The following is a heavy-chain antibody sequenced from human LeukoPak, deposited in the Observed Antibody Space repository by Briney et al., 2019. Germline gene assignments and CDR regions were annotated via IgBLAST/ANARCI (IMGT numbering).Heavy chain of an antibody. CDR3: AKSQSGWYMWSDP. Sequence: GGSLRLSCAASGFTFSTYAMSWVRQPPGKGLEWVSAISGSGGSTYYADSVKGRFTISRDNSKNTLYLQMNSLRAEDTAVYYCAKSQSGWYMWSDPWGQRTLGTVSS. D-gene: IGHD6-19*01. CDR1: GFTFSTYA. V-gene: IGHV3-23*01. CDR2: ISGSGGST. J-gene: IGHJ5*02.